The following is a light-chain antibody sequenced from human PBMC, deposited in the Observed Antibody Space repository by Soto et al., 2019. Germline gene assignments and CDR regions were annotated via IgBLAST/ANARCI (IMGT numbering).Light chain of an antibody. J-gene: IGLJ2*01. CDR1: KLGDKY. CDR2: QDD. V-gene: IGLV3-1*01. Sequence: SYELTQPPSVSVSPGQTASITCSGDKLGDKYACWYQQKPGQSPVLVIYQDDHRPSGIPERFSGSNSGNTATLTISGTQAMDEADYYCQAWDTSTVVFGGGTKLTVL. CDR3: QAWDTSTVV.